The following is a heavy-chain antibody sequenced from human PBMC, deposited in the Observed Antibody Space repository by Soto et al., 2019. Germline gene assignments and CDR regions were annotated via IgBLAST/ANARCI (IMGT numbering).Heavy chain of an antibody. D-gene: IGHD3-9*01. CDR1: GFTFDDYA. CDR2: ISWNSGSI. V-gene: IGHV3-9*01. CDR3: AKAVYYDILTGYMGY. J-gene: IGHJ4*02. Sequence: PGGSLRLSCAASGFTFDDYAMHWVRQAPGKGLEWVSGISWNSGSIGYADSVKGRFTISRDNAKNSLYLQMNSLRAEDTALYYCAKAVYYDILTGYMGYWGQGTLVTVSS.